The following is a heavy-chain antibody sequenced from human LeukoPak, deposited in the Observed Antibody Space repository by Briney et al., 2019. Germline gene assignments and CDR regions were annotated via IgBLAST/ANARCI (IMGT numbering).Heavy chain of an antibody. CDR1: GYSFTTYS. CDR3: ARQSHPRRDGFNNFDY. J-gene: IGHJ4*02. V-gene: IGHV5-51*01. Sequence: GESLKISCYTSGYSFTTYSIGWVRQMPGKGLEWMGIIYTDDSDIRYGPSFQGQVTISADMSTNIAHLQWRSLKASDTAMYYCARQSHPRRDGFNNFDYWGQGTLVTVSS. D-gene: IGHD5-24*01. CDR2: IYTDDSDI.